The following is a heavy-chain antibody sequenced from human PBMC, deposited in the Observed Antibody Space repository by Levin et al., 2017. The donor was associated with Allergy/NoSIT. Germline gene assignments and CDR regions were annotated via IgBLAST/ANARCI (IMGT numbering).Heavy chain of an antibody. CDR1: GFTFSMYG. Sequence: GGSLRLSCAASGFTFSMYGMHWVRQAPGKGLEWVSYLSYDGRDEFYGDSVTGRFTVSRDNSKNTLYLQMNSLTGEDTAVYYCVKCWYDLHTNGPSGYYGMDVWGQGTTVTV. D-gene: IGHD2-8*01. V-gene: IGHV3-30*18. J-gene: IGHJ6*02. CDR2: LSYDGRDE. CDR3: VKCWYDLHTNGPSGYYGMDV.